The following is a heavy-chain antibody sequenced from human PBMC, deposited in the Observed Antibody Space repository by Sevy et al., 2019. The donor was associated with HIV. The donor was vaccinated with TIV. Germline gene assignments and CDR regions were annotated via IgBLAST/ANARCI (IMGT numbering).Heavy chain of an antibody. CDR3: ARDRKYYDILTGYYTTSEVDY. J-gene: IGHJ4*02. CDR1: GFTFSDYY. V-gene: IGHV3-11*01. D-gene: IGHD3-9*01. CDR2: ISSSGSTI. Sequence: GGSLRLSCAASGFTFSDYYMSWIRQAPGKGLEWVSYISSSGSTIYYADSVKGGFTIARDNVKNSLYLQMNSLSAEDTAVYYCARDRKYYDILTGYYTTSEVDYWGQGTLVTVSS.